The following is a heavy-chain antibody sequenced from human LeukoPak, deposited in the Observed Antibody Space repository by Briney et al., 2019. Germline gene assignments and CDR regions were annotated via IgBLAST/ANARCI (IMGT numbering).Heavy chain of an antibody. CDR3: ATTYYYGSGRGYYFDY. CDR2: MNPNSGNT. V-gene: IGHV1-8*02. Sequence: ASVKVSCKASGYTFTGYYMHWVRQAPGQGLEWMGWMNPNSGNTGYAQKFQGRVTMTRNTSISTAYMELSSLRSEDTAVYYCATTYYYGSGRGYYFDYWGQGTLVTVSS. D-gene: IGHD3-10*01. CDR1: GYTFTGYY. J-gene: IGHJ4*02.